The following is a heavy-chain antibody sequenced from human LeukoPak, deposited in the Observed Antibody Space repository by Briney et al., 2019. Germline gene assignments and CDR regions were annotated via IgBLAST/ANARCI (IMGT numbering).Heavy chain of an antibody. D-gene: IGHD3-10*01. CDR2: ISGGGGST. J-gene: IGHJ4*02. CDR1: GFTFTSYS. Sequence: GGSLRLSCAASGFTFTSYSMNWVRQAPGKGLEWVSTISGGGGSTYYADSVKGRFTISRDNSKNTLYLQVNSLRAEDTAVYYCAKDPGYYGSGSYYNYWGQGTLVTVSS. V-gene: IGHV3-23*01. CDR3: AKDPGYYGSGSYYNY.